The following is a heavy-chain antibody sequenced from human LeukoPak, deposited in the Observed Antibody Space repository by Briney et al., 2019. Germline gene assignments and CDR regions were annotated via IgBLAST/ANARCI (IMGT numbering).Heavy chain of an antibody. D-gene: IGHD5-18*01. Sequence: PGGSLRLSCEASGFTFGSHAMYWVRQAPGKGLEWVAGIFGSGGSPHYADSVKGRFTISRDNSRNTVYLQINSLRADDTAVYYCGKTTVGYSSGQKPAWPVDYWAREPWSPSLQ. CDR3: GKTTVGYSSGQKPAWPVDY. J-gene: IGHJ4*02. CDR2: IFGSGGSP. V-gene: IGHV3-23*01. CDR1: GFTFGSHA.